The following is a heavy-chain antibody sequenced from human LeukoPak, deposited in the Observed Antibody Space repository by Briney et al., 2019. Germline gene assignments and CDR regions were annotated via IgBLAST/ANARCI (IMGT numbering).Heavy chain of an antibody. D-gene: IGHD2-21*02. J-gene: IGHJ4*02. Sequence: PGGSLRLSCAASGFTFSSYAMSWVRQAPGKGLEWVSAISGSDGSIYYADSVKGRFTISRDNSKNTLYLQMNSLSAEDTAVYYCEKDLGGSGDYRPYWGQGSVVTVSS. CDR3: EKDLGGSGDYRPY. CDR1: GFTFSSYA. V-gene: IGHV3-23*01. CDR2: ISGSDGSI.